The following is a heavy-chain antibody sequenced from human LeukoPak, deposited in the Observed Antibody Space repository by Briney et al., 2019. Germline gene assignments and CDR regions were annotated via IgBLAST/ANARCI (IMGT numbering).Heavy chain of an antibody. V-gene: IGHV3-30*04. CDR3: AKERADYGDYEYGMDV. J-gene: IGHJ6*02. CDR2: ISYDGSNK. Sequence: PGRSLRLSCPASGFTFSSYAMHWVRQAPGKGLEWVAVISYDGSNKYYADSVKGRFTISRDNSKKTLYLQMNSLRAEDTAVYYCAKERADYGDYEYGMDVWGQGTTVTVSS. D-gene: IGHD4-17*01. CDR1: GFTFSSYA.